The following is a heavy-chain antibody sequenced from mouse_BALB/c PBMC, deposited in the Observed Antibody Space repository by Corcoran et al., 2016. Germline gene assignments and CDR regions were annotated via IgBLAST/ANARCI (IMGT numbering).Heavy chain of an antibody. V-gene: IGHV8-8*01. CDR2: IWWDDDK. CDR1: GFSLSTSGLG. CDR3: ARRQAVVGAMDY. Sequence: TLKESGPGRFKPSQTFSLTGSFSGFSLSTSGLGVGWLRQTSGKGREWLAHIWWDDDKYYNPSLKSQPTIITDTSRNQVFLKITSVDTADTATYYCARRQAVVGAMDYWGQGTSVTVSS. D-gene: IGHD1-1*01. J-gene: IGHJ4*01.